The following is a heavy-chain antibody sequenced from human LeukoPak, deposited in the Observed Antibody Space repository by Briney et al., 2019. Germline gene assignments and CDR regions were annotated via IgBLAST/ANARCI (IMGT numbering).Heavy chain of an antibody. CDR1: GYTFTTSG. V-gene: IGHV1-18*01. J-gene: IGHJ5*02. CDR3: ARDLSFTISGVVIIGTDGFYP. D-gene: IGHD3-3*01. CDR2: ISAYNGNT. Sequence: ASVKVSCKASGYTFTTSGISWVRPAPGQGLEWMGWISAYNGNTTYGQNLQGRVTMTTDTSTSTAYMELRSLRSDDTAMYYCARDLSFTISGVVIIGTDGFYPWGQGTLVTVSS.